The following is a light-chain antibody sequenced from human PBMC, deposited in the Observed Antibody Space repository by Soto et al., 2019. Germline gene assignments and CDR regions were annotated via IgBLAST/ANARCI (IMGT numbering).Light chain of an antibody. J-gene: IGKJ1*01. V-gene: IGKV1-39*01. Sequence: DIQMTQSPSSLSASVGDRVTITRRASQSISSYLNWYQQKPRKAPKLLIYAASSLQSGVPSRFSGSGSGTDFTLTISSLQPEDFATYYCQQSYSTPRTFGQGTKVEIK. CDR3: QQSYSTPRT. CDR2: AAS. CDR1: QSISSY.